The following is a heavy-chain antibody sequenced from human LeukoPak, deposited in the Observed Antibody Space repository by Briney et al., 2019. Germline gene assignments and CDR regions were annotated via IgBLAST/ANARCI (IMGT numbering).Heavy chain of an antibody. Sequence: PGGSLRLSCSASGFTFSAYAMYWVRQAPGKGLEYVSGISSNGGSSFYADSVKGRFTISRDNSKNTLYLQVSSLRAEDTAVYYCVKITSVTGGDCWGQGTRLTVSS. V-gene: IGHV3-64D*09. D-gene: IGHD1-1*01. CDR2: ISSNGGSS. J-gene: IGHJ4*02. CDR3: VKITSVTGGDC. CDR1: GFTFSAYA.